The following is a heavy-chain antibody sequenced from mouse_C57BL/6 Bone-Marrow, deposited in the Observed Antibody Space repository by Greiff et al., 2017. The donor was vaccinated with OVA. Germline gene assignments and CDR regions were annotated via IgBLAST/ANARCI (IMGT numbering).Heavy chain of an antibody. Sequence: VQLLQSGPELVKPGASVKISCKASGFTFTGYSMNWVRQTPEKSLEWIAYISPSTGGTSYKQNVKGKSTLTVDKSSSTAYMQLKSLTSEDSAVYYCAREEDYAMDYWGQGTSVTVSS. CDR1: GFTFTGYS. CDR2: ISPSTGGT. CDR3: AREEDYAMDY. V-gene: IGHV1-42*01. J-gene: IGHJ4*01.